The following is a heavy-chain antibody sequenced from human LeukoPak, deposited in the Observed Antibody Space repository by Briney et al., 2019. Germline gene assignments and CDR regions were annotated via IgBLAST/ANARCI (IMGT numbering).Heavy chain of an antibody. CDR2: ISTSGSSI. D-gene: IGHD3-22*01. CDR3: ARNTYYYDSSVYYHYYFVY. J-gene: IGHJ4*02. V-gene: IGHV3-48*03. CDR1: GFTFSSYE. Sequence: GGSLRLSCAVSGFTFSSYEMNWVRQAPGKGLEWISYISTSGSSIYYADSVKGRFTISRDNAKNSLYLQMNSLRAEDTAVYYCARNTYYYDSSVYYHYYFVYWVQGTLVTVSS.